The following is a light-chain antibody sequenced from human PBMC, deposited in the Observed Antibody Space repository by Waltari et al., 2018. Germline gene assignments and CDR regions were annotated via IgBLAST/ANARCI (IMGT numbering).Light chain of an antibody. CDR1: SRQISTKF. V-gene: IGLV6-57*04. J-gene: IGLJ2*01. CDR3: QSHDSTSNVV. Sequence: FMLTLPHSVSESPGLAVTISCSRCSRQISTKFAQWFPQRPGSAPTILIFGDNQRPSGVSDRFSASIDSSSNSASLTISGLRAEDEAVYYCQSHDSTSNVVFGAGTKLTVL. CDR2: GDN.